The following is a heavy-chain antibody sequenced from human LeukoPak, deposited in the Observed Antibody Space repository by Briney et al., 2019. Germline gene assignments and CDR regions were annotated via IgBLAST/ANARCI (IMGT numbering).Heavy chain of an antibody. Sequence: SETLSLTCGVHGGSFTGYYWSWIRQPPGKGLEWIGEINHSGSTHYNPSLKSRVTISVDTSKNQFSLKLGSVTAADTAVYYCARARNYYDSSGFYYEGDAFDIWGQGTMVTVSS. D-gene: IGHD3-22*01. J-gene: IGHJ3*02. CDR3: ARARNYYDSSGFYYEGDAFDI. CDR2: INHSGST. V-gene: IGHV4-34*01. CDR1: GGSFTGYY.